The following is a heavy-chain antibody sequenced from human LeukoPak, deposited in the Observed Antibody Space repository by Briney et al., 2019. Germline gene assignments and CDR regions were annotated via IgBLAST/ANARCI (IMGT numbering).Heavy chain of an antibody. CDR1: GFTFSTYA. V-gene: IGHV3-23*01. CDR3: ARDGGGFDY. Sequence: PGGSLRLSCAASGFTFSTYAMSWVRQAPGKGLEWVSAISGSGGSTYYADSVKGRFTISRDNAKNTLYLQMTNLRAEDTAVYYCARDGGGFDYWGQGTLVTVSS. J-gene: IGHJ4*02. CDR2: ISGSGGST. D-gene: IGHD3-16*01.